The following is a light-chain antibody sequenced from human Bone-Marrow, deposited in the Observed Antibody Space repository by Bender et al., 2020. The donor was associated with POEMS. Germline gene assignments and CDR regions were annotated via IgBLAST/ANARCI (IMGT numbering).Light chain of an antibody. CDR1: SSNTGSGYD. J-gene: IGLJ3*02. Sequence: QSVLTQPPSVSGAPGQRVTISCTGSSSNTGSGYDINWYQHLPGTAPKLLIYGYNNRPSGVPDRFSGSKSGNTASLTVSGLQADDEADYYCSSSAGNNNLLFGGGTKLTVL. V-gene: IGLV1-40*01. CDR2: GYN. CDR3: SSSAGNNNLL.